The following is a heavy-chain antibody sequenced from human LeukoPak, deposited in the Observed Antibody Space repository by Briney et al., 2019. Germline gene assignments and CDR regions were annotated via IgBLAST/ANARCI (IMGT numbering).Heavy chain of an antibody. CDR1: TFTSTNYA. Sequence: GGSLRLSCAPSTFTSTNYAMSWVRQAPGKGLEWVSSISGSGSSTNYADSVKGRFTISRDNSKSTLYLQMKSLRAEDTAVYYCAKDRGTLMVVRTFASWGQGTLVTVSS. D-gene: IGHD3-22*01. CDR2: ISGSGSST. V-gene: IGHV3-23*01. CDR3: AKDRGTLMVVRTFAS. J-gene: IGHJ4*02.